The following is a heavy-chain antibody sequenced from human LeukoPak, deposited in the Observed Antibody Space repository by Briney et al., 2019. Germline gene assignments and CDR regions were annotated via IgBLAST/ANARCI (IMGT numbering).Heavy chain of an antibody. Sequence: PGGFLRLSCAASGFTFSSYWMHWVRQAPGKGLVWVSRIKSDGSTNYADSVKGRFTISRDNAKNTLSLQMNSLRAEDTGVYYCARAPSEIGGYYPEYFRHWGQGTLVTVSS. CDR3: ARAPSEIGGYYPEYFRH. J-gene: IGHJ1*01. CDR1: GFTFSSYW. V-gene: IGHV3-74*01. D-gene: IGHD3-22*01. CDR2: IKSDGST.